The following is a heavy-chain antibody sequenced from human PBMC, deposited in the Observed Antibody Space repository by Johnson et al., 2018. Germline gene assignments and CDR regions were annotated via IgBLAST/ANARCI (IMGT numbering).Heavy chain of an antibody. CDR3: AKEQWLARGPIYYYYMDV. CDR1: GFTFSSYW. CDR2: INSDGSRT. J-gene: IGHJ6*03. D-gene: IGHD6-19*01. V-gene: IGHV3-74*01. Sequence: EVQLLESGGGLVQPGGSLRLSCAASGFTFSSYWMHWVRQAPGKRLVWVSRINSDGSRTSYADSVKGRLTISRDNAKNTLYLQMNSRRAEDTAVYYCAKEQWLARGPIYYYYMDVWGKGATVTVSS.